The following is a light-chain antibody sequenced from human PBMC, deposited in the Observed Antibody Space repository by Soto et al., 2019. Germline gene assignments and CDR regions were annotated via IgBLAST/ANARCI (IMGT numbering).Light chain of an antibody. V-gene: IGKV1-39*01. CDR3: QQSFSTPRT. J-gene: IGKJ1*01. Sequence: DIQMTQSPSSQSASVGGRVTITCRASQYINSYLNWYQQKPGKAPKLLIYAASSLQSGVPSRFSGSGSETDFTLTISSLQPDDFATYYCQQSFSTPRTFGQGTRLDI. CDR1: QYINSY. CDR2: AAS.